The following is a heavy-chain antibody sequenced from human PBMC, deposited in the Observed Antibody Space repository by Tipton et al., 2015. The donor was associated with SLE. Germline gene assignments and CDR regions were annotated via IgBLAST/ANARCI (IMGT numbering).Heavy chain of an antibody. V-gene: IGHV4-59*08. CDR1: GGSITSHY. CDR3: ARLSAYYRVFDL. J-gene: IGHJ5*02. D-gene: IGHD3-3*01. CDR2: VSYTGSA. Sequence: GLVKPSETLSLACTVSGGSITSHYWTWIRQSPGKEFEWLAYVSYTGSATYNPSLRSRVSISLDTSENQFSLKVTSVTAADTAVYYCARLSAYYRVFDLWGQGTLATVSS.